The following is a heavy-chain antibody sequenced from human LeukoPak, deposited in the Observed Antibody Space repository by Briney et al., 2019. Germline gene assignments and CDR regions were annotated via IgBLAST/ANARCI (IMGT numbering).Heavy chain of an antibody. CDR2: INPNSGGT. V-gene: IGHV1-2*02. D-gene: IGHD5-18*01. CDR3: ARDGDTYGYYYYGLDV. J-gene: IGHJ6*02. Sequence: GASVKVSCKASGYTFTGYYMHWVRQAPGQGLEWMGWINPNSGGTKYAQTFKGRVTMTRDTSISTAYMELSSPRSDDTAVYYCARDGDTYGYYYYGLDVWGQGTTVTVSS. CDR1: GYTFTGYY.